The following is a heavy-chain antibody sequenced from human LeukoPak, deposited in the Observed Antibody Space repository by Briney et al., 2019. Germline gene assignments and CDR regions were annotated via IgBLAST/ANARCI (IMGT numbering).Heavy chain of an antibody. J-gene: IGHJ4*02. CDR1: GFTFSTYG. D-gene: IGHD3-10*01. CDR2: ISYDGSNT. CDR3: AKLLWFGETTSGNY. Sequence: GGSLRLSCAASGFTFSTYGMHWVRQAPGKGLEWVAVISYDGSNTYYADSVKGRFTISRDNSKNTLYLQMNSLRAEDTAVYYCAKLLWFGETTSGNYWGQGTLDTVSS. V-gene: IGHV3-30*18.